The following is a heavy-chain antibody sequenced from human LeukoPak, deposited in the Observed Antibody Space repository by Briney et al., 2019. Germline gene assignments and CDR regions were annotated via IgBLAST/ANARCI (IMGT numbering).Heavy chain of an antibody. CDR2: INWNGGGT. Sequence: GGSLRLSCAATGFTFKDYGMHWARQPPGKGLEWVSSINWNGGGTDYADSVKGRFTISRDNAKNSLYLQLSSLRPEDTALYYCAKHMRATNTYSFFGLDVWGQGTTVTVSS. J-gene: IGHJ6*02. V-gene: IGHV3-9*01. D-gene: IGHD1-26*01. CDR1: GFTFKDYG. CDR3: AKHMRATNTYSFFGLDV.